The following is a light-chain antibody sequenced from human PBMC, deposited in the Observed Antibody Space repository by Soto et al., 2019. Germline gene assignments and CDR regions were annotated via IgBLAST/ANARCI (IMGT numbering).Light chain of an antibody. CDR1: QSVGNN. CDR2: GSS. Sequence: EIVMTQSPATLSGSPGERAAFSCRASQSVGNNLAWYQQKPGQAPRLLIHGSSTRPTGIPARFSGSGSGTEFTLTISSLQSEDFAVYYCQHQSTWPRTFGQGTKVDIK. V-gene: IGKV3-15*01. J-gene: IGKJ1*01. CDR3: QHQSTWPRT.